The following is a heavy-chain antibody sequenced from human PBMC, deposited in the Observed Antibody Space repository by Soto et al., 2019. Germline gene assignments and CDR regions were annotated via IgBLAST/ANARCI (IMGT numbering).Heavy chain of an antibody. J-gene: IGHJ3*02. Sequence: GGSLRLSCAASGFTSSSYSMNWVRQAPGKGLEWVSSISSSSSCIYYADSVKGRFTISRDNAKNSLYLQMNSLRAEDTAVYYCARENSLWFRESVDAFDIWGQGTMVTVSS. CDR1: GFTSSSYS. D-gene: IGHD3-10*01. CDR3: ARENSLWFRESVDAFDI. V-gene: IGHV3-21*01. CDR2: ISSSSSCI.